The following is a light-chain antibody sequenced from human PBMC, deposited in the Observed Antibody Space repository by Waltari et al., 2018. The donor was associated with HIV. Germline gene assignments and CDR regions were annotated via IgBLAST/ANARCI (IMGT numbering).Light chain of an antibody. Sequence: QSALTQPPSASGSPGQSVTISCTGTSSDVGGYNYFSWYQQHPDKAPKLMIYEVSKRPSGVPDRFSGSKSGNTDSLTVSGLQAEDEADYYCSSYAGSNVIFGGGTKLTVL. V-gene: IGLV2-8*01. CDR1: SSDVGGYNY. CDR2: EVS. J-gene: IGLJ2*01. CDR3: SSYAGSNVI.